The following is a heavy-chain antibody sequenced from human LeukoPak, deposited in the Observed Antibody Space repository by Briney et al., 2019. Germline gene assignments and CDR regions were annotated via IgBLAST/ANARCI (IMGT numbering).Heavy chain of an antibody. D-gene: IGHD6-13*01. V-gene: IGHV4-30-4*08. J-gene: IGHJ4*02. CDR2: IYYSGST. Sequence: SETLSLTCTVSGGSISSGDYYWSWIRQPPGKGLEWIGYIYYSGSTYYNPSLKSRVTISVDTSKNQFSLKLSSVTAADTAVYYCARVGYSSSWSGDYFDYWGQGTLVTVSS. CDR3: ARVGYSSSWSGDYFDY. CDR1: GGSISSGDYY.